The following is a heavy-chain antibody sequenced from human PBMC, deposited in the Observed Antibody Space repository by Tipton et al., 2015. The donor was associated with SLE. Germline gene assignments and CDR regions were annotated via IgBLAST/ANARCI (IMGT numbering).Heavy chain of an antibody. CDR3: AKDRRSWPYYFDY. D-gene: IGHD6-13*01. CDR2: IIYSGGTT. Sequence: SLRLSCAASGFTFSSYAMNWVRQAPGKGLEWVSIIYSGGTTFYADSVKGRFTISRDNSKNTLYLQMNSLRTEDTTVYYCAKDRRSWPYYFDYWGQGPLVSVSS. CDR1: GFTFSSYA. V-gene: IGHV3-23*03. J-gene: IGHJ4*02.